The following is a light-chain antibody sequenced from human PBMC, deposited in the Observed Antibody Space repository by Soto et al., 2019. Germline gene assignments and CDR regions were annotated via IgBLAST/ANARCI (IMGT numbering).Light chain of an antibody. CDR3: CSLTTSHTYV. CDR1: SSYIGHYDY. J-gene: IGLJ1*01. V-gene: IGLV2-14*03. Sequence: QSGLTQPAAVSGSRGQSITISCTGTSSYIGHYDYVSWYQQHPGKAPKLMIYHVTYRPSGVSNRYSGSKSGNSASLTISGLQADDEADYYCCSLTTSHTYVFGSGNKGTVL. CDR2: HVT.